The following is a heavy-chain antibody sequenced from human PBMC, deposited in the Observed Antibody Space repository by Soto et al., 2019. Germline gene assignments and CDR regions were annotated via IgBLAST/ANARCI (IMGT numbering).Heavy chain of an antibody. D-gene: IGHD6-13*01. CDR1: GLTISSASYY. V-gene: IGHV4-31*03. CDR3: ARYRISGSWSKFDY. CDR2: IYYNGST. J-gene: IGHJ4*02. Sequence: QVLLQETGPGLMKPSQTLSLTCTVSGLTISSASYYWSWIRQHPGNGLEWVGNIYYNGSTYYSPSLKSRVTLWVDTSKNKFSLRLASVTAADTAVYYCARYRISGSWSKFDYWGQGTLVTVSS.